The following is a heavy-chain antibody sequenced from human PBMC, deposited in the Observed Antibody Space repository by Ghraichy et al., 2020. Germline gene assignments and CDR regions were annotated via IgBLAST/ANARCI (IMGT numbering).Heavy chain of an antibody. Sequence: GESLNISCAASGFTFSSSWMSWVRQAPGKGLEWVAIIKQEGSEIQYVDSVKGRFSISRDNAKDLLYLQMNSLRGEDTAVYLCARGGFYPYFWDQVTLVTFSS. D-gene: IGHD3-22*01. V-gene: IGHV3-7*01. J-gene: IGHJ4*02. CDR3: ARGGFYPYF. CDR2: IKQEGSEI. CDR1: GFTFSSSW.